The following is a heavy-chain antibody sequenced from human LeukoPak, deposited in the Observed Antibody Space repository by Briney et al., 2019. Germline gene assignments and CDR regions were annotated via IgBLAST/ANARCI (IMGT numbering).Heavy chain of an antibody. CDR2: INPSGGRT. CDR1: GYTFTSYY. D-gene: IGHD2-15*01. J-gene: IGHJ4*02. V-gene: IGHV1-46*01. CDR3: ARVSCSGGSCYSIDF. Sequence: ASVKVSCKTSGYTFTSYYMSWVRQAPGQGIEGMGIINPSGGRTSYAQNFQGRVTMTRDTSTSTVYMELSSLRSEDTAVYYCARVSCSGGSCYSIDFWGQGTLVTVSS.